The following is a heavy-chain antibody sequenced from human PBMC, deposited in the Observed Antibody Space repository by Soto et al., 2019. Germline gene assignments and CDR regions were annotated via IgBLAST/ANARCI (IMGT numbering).Heavy chain of an antibody. J-gene: IGHJ2*01. V-gene: IGHV4-4*02. CDR3: AKSGGSRYFDL. Sequence: QVQLQESGPGLVKPSGTLSLTCAVSGGSIISSNWWSWVRQPPGKGLEWIGEIHDSGTTNYNPSLKSRVTISVDKSKNQFSLNLSSVTAADTAVYYCAKSGGSRYFDLWGRGTLVSVSS. D-gene: IGHD2-15*01. CDR1: GGSIISSNW. CDR2: IHDSGTT.